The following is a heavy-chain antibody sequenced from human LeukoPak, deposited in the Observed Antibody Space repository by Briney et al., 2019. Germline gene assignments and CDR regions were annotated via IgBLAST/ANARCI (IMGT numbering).Heavy chain of an antibody. J-gene: IGHJ4*02. CDR3: ASFDSNGWQDFDY. CDR2: ISSRSGYI. V-gene: IGHV3-21*01. D-gene: IGHD6-25*01. Sequence: GGSLRLSCAPSIFTFSIYNMRCVPQAPGRGLEWVSPISSRSGYIYYGLSEKGLFPISRDNAKNSLYLQMNTLSGQDRPVYYFASFDSNGWQDFDYWGQGTLVTVSA. CDR1: IFTFSIYN.